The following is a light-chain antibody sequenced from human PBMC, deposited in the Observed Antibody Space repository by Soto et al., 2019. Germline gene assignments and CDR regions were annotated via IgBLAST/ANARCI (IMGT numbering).Light chain of an antibody. V-gene: IGLV4-69*01. J-gene: IGLJ2*01. CDR1: SGHSSYA. CDR3: QTWGTGIRV. Sequence: QPVLTQSPSASASLGASVKLTCTLSSGHSSYAIAWHQQQPEKGPRYLMKLNSDGSHSKGDRIPDRFSGSSSGAERYLTISSLQSEDEADYYCQTWGTGIRVFGGGTKRTVL. CDR2: LNSDGSH.